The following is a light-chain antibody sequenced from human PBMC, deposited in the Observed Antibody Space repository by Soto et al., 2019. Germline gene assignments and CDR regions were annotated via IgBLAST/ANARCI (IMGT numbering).Light chain of an antibody. J-gene: IGKJ5*01. CDR1: LSVSSY. CDR3: QQRSNWPIT. V-gene: IGKV3-11*01. Sequence: VVTQSPPTLSLTPGERATLSCRTSLSVSSYLAWYQQKPGQAPRLLIYDAYNRATGIPPRFSGSGSGTDFTLTISSLEPEDFAVYYCQQRSNWPITFGQGTRLEI. CDR2: DAY.